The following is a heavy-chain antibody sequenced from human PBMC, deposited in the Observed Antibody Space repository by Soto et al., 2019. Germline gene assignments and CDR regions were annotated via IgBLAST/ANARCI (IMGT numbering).Heavy chain of an antibody. CDR3: AREGLLWFGELIRNYYNYAMDV. D-gene: IGHD3-10*01. V-gene: IGHV3-48*02. CDR2: ISSISSTI. J-gene: IGHJ6*02. CDR1: EFTFSNYN. Sequence: GGSLRLSCVASEFTFSNYNMNWVRQAPGKGLEWVSYISSISSTIYYADSVKGRFTISRDNAKNSLYLQMNNLRDEDTAVYYCAREGLLWFGELIRNYYNYAMDVWGQGTTVTVSS.